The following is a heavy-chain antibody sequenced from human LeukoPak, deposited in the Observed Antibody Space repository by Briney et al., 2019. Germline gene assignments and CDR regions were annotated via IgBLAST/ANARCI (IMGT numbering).Heavy chain of an antibody. CDR1: GFSFSSYW. J-gene: IGHJ5*02. CDR2: INTDGSST. CDR3: ARGGSYSSSWFDP. Sequence: GGSLRLSCAASGFSFSSYWIHWVRQVPGKGLVWVSRINTDGSSTDYADSVKGRFTISRDNAKNTLYLQMNSLRAEDTAVYYGARGGSYSSSWFDPWGQGTLVTVSS. V-gene: IGHV3-74*01. D-gene: IGHD3-10*01.